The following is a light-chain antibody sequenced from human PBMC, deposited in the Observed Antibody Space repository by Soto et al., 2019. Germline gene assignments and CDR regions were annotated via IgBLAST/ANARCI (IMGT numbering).Light chain of an antibody. CDR3: QHYNSYSES. CDR2: KAS. J-gene: IGKJ1*01. CDR1: KTISSW. V-gene: IGKV1-5*03. Sequence: DIQMTQSPSTLSGSVGDRVTITCRASKTISSWLAWYQQKPGKAPKLLIYKASTFKSGVPSRFSGSGSGTEFTLTISSLQPDDFATYYCQHYNSYSESFGQGTKVELK.